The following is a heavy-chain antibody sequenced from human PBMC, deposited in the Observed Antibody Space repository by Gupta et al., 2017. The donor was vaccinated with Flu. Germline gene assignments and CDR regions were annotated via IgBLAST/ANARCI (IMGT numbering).Heavy chain of an antibody. CDR2: IWYDGSNK. Sequence: QVQLVESGGGVVQPGRSLRLSCAASGFTFSSYGMHWVRQAQGKGLEWVAVIWYDGSNKYYADSVKGRFTISRDNSKNTLYLQMNSLRAEDTAVYYCARDGIPGIAAAGTSDSAFDIWGQGTMVTVSS. D-gene: IGHD6-13*01. CDR3: ARDGIPGIAAAGTSDSAFDI. CDR1: GFTFSSYG. V-gene: IGHV3-33*01. J-gene: IGHJ3*02.